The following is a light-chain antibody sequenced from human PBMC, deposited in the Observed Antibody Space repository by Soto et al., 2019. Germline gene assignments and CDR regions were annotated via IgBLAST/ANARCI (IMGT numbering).Light chain of an antibody. CDR3: SSYTSRSTLV. CDR2: EVS. V-gene: IGLV2-14*01. J-gene: IGLJ2*01. Sequence: QSVLTQPASVSGSPGQSITISCTGTSSDVGGYNYVSWYQQHPGNAPKLMIYEVSNRPSGVSNRFSGSKSGNTASLTSSGLPADDEADYYCSSYTSRSTLVFGGGTKLTVL. CDR1: SSDVGGYNY.